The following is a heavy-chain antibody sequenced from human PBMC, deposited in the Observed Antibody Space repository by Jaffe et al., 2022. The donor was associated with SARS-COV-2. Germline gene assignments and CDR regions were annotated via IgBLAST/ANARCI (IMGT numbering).Heavy chain of an antibody. V-gene: IGHV3-9*01. CDR1: GFTFDDYA. CDR2: ISWNSGSI. Sequence: EVQLVESGGGLVQPGRSLRLSCAASGFTFDDYAMHWVRQAPGKGLEWVSGISWNSGSIGYADSVKGRFTISRDNAKNSLYLQMNSLRAEDTALYYCAKVWGGDNKDDAFDIWGQGTMVTVSS. D-gene: IGHD2-21*01. J-gene: IGHJ3*02. CDR3: AKVWGGDNKDDAFDI.